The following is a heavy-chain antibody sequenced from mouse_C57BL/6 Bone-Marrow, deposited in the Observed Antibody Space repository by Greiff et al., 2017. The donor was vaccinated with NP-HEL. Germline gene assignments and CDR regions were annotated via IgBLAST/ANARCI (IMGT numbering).Heavy chain of an antibody. CDR3: ADDYGGYAMDY. CDR2: INPNNGGT. D-gene: IGHD2-4*01. J-gene: IGHJ4*01. Sequence: VQLQQSGPELVKPGASVKISCKASGYTFTDYYMNWVKQSHGKSLEWIGDINPNNGGTSYNQKFKGKATLTVDKSSSTAYMELRSLTSEDSAVYYCADDYGGYAMDYWGQGTSVTVSS. V-gene: IGHV1-26*01. CDR1: GYTFTDYY.